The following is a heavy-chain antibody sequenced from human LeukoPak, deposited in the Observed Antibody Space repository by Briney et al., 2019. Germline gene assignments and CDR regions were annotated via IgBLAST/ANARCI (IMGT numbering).Heavy chain of an antibody. V-gene: IGHV4-39*01. J-gene: IGHJ4*02. Sequence: SETLSLTCAVSGVSINSSQDDWGWIRQPPGKGLEWIGTMYYSGSTYYHPALKRQFTICVDTTKNQFFLNLSSVTAADTAVYYCARQREQYIDFWGQGTLVTVSS. CDR1: GVSINSSQDD. D-gene: IGHD1-26*01. CDR3: ARQREQYIDF. CDR2: MYYSGST.